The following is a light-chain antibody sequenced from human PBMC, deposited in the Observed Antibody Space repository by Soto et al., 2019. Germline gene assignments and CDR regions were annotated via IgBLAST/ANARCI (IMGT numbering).Light chain of an antibody. J-gene: IGLJ1*01. CDR2: DIS. V-gene: IGLV2-14*01. CDR3: SSYTSSSTRV. Sequence: QSALTQPASVSGSPGQSITISCTGTSSDVGGYNYVSWYQQHPGKAPKLMIYDISNRPSGVSKRFSGSKSGNTASLTISGLQTDDEADYYCSSYTSSSTRVFGTGTKLTVL. CDR1: SSDVGGYNY.